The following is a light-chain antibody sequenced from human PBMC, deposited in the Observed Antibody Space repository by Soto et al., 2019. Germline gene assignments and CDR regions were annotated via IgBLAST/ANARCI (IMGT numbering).Light chain of an antibody. J-gene: IGLJ1*01. CDR3: SSYTSSSTPEV. CDR1: RSDVGGYNY. V-gene: IGLV2-14*03. CDR2: DVS. Sequence: QSVLTXPASVSGSPGQSITISCTGTRSDVGGYNYVSWYQHHPGKAPKLMIYDVSNRPSGVSNRFSGSKTGNTASLTISGLQAEDEADYYCSSYTSSSTPEVFGTGTKVTVL.